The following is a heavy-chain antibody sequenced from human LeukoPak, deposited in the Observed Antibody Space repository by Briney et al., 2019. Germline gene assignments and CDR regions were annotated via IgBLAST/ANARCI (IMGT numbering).Heavy chain of an antibody. CDR1: GFTFSNYA. CDR2: IWGSGDTA. D-gene: IGHD4/OR15-4a*01. J-gene: IGHJ4*02. Sequence: PGGSLRISCAASGFTFSNYAMSWVRQAPGKGLELVSVIWGSGDTAYFADAVKGRFAISIYNSKNNLSLQMNSLRAKDTAVYDCSNARGDYGQPFDYWGQGTLVTVSS. CDR3: SNARGDYGQPFDY. V-gene: IGHV3-23*01.